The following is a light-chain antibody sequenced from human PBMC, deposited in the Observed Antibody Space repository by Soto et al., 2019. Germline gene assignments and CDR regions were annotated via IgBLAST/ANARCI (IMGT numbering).Light chain of an antibody. V-gene: IGLV2-14*01. CDR2: NVS. Sequence: QSVLTQPASVSGSPGQSITISCTGTSSDVGGYNYVSWYQQHPGKAPKLIIYNVSNRPSGVSNRFSGSKSGNTASLTISGLQAEDEGHYYCSSFTSSNTVLFGGGTKSPS. CDR1: SSDVGGYNY. CDR3: SSFTSSNTVL. J-gene: IGLJ2*01.